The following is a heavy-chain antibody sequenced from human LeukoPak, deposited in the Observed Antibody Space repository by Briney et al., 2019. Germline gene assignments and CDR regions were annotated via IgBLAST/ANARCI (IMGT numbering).Heavy chain of an antibody. D-gene: IGHD1-14*01. CDR3: ARAGDPAANHYKYNYMDV. Sequence: ASVKVSCTASGYYFPSYGFSWVRQAPGQGLEWMGWIRTYNVNTKYAQQLQGRVTMTTDTPTTTAYLELRNLVSDDTAVYYCARAGDPAANHYKYNYMDVWGKGTTVTVSS. CDR1: GYYFPSYG. V-gene: IGHV1-18*01. CDR2: IRTYNVNT. J-gene: IGHJ6*03.